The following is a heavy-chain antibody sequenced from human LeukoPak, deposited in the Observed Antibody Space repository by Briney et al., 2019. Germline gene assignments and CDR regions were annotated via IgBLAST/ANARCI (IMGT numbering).Heavy chain of an antibody. CDR1: GGSISSSSYY. CDR2: IYYSGST. D-gene: IGHD5-18*01. V-gene: IGHV4-39*07. Sequence: SETLSLTCTVSGGSISSSSYYWGWIRQPPGKGLEWIGSIYYSGSTNYNPSLKSRVTISVDTSKNQFSLKLSSVTAADTAVYYCASVDTAMVYWGQGTMVTVSS. J-gene: IGHJ3*01. CDR3: ASVDTAMVY.